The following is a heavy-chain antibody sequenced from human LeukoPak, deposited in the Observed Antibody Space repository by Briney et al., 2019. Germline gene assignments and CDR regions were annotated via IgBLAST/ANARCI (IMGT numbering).Heavy chain of an antibody. V-gene: IGHV1-58*01. J-gene: IGHJ6*02. D-gene: IGHD2-2*02. Sequence: GASVKVSCKASGFTFTSSAVQWVRQARGQRLEWIGWIVVGSGNTNYAQKFQERVTITRGMSTSTAYMELSSLRSEDTAVYYCAARAAIPRYYYYGMDVWGQGTTVTVSS. CDR2: IVVGSGNT. CDR1: GFTFTSSA. CDR3: AARAAIPRYYYYGMDV.